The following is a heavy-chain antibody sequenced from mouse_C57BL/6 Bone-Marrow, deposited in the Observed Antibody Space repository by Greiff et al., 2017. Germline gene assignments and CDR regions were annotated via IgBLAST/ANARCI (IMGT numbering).Heavy chain of an antibody. V-gene: IGHV6-6*01. CDR1: GFTFSDAW. CDR2: IRNKANKHAT. CDR3: TRSFPDYGSRGWFAY. D-gene: IGHD1-1*01. Sequence: EVKLVESGGGLVQPGGSMKLSCAASGFTFSDAWMDWVRQSPEKGLEWVAEIRNKANKHATYSAESVKGRFTISSDASKSSVYLQMNSLRAEDTGIYYCTRSFPDYGSRGWFAYWGQGTLVTVSA. J-gene: IGHJ3*01.